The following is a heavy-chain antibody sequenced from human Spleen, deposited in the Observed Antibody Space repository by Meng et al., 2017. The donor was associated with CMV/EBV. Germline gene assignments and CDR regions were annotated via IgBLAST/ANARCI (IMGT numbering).Heavy chain of an antibody. V-gene: IGHV3-74*01. Sequence: GGSLRLSCAASGFTFSSYWMHWVRQAPGKGLVWVSRINSDGSSTSYADSVKGRFTISRDNSKNTLYLQMNSLRAEDTAVYHCARVNGYWKGYFDCWGQGTLVTVSS. CDR2: INSDGSST. J-gene: IGHJ4*02. CDR1: GFTFSSYW. D-gene: IGHD6-13*01. CDR3: ARVNGYWKGYFDC.